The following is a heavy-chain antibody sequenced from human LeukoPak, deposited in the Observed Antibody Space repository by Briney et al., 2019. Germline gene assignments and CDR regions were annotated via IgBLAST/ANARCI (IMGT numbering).Heavy chain of an antibody. CDR2: IYYSGST. CDR1: GASISSYY. Sequence: SETLSLTCTVSGASISSYYWSWIRQPPGKGLEWIGYIYYSGSTNYNPALKSRVTISEDTSRNQISLKLSSVTAADTAVYYCARVRGYYDSSGYDYWGQGTLVTVSS. V-gene: IGHV4-59*01. D-gene: IGHD3-22*01. CDR3: ARVRGYYDSSGYDY. J-gene: IGHJ4*02.